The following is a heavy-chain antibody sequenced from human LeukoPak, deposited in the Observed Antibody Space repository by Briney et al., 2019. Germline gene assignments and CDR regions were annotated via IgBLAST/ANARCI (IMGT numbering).Heavy chain of an antibody. D-gene: IGHD3-22*01. V-gene: IGHV4-39*07. CDR2: IYYSGST. CDR1: GGSISSSSYY. J-gene: IGHJ4*02. Sequence: SETLSLTCTVSGGSISSSSYYWGWIRQPPGMGLEWIGSIYYSGSTYYNPSLKSRVTISVDTSKNQFSLKLSSVTAADTAVYYCASVYYDSSGYYYLWDYWGQGTLVTVSS. CDR3: ASVYYDSSGYYYLWDY.